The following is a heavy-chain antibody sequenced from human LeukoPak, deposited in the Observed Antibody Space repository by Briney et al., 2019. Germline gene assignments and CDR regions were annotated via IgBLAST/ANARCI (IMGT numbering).Heavy chain of an antibody. CDR3: AGCDGYSGYDCWSDP. CDR1: GGSISSYY. CDR2: IYYSGST. J-gene: IGHJ5*02. Sequence: SETLSLTCTVSGGSISSYYWSWIRQPPGKGLEWIGYIYYSGSTNYNPSLKSRVTISVDTSKNQFSLKLSSVTAADTAVYYCAGCDGYSGYDCWSDPWGQGTLVTVSS. V-gene: IGHV4-59*08. D-gene: IGHD5-12*01.